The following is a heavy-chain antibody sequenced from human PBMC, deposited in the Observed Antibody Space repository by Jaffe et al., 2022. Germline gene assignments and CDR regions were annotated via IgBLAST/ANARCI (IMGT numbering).Heavy chain of an antibody. CDR3: ARERTRDGFDI. V-gene: IGHV3-48*04. Sequence: EGQLVESGGDLVQPGGSLRLSCAASGFTFVRYSMNWVRQVPGEGLECLSYISSSGRTIYYTDSVKGRFTISRDNAKNSVYLEMNSLRVEDTGIYFCARERTRDGFDIWGQGTMVTVSS. J-gene: IGHJ3*02. CDR1: GFTFVRYS. CDR2: ISSSGRTI.